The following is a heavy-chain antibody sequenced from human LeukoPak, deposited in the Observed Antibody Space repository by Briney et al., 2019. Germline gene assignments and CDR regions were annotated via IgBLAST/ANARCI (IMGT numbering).Heavy chain of an antibody. J-gene: IGHJ3*02. D-gene: IGHD2-8*01. CDR3: AKYYCTSTCYAFGI. CDR1: GGSITSSW. V-gene: IGHV4-59*01. Sequence: PSETLSLTCTVSGGSITSSWWSWIRQPPGKGLEWIGYTHHSGNTDYNPSLKSRVTISLDTSKNQFSLKLSSVTIVDTAVYYCAKYYCTSTCYAFGIWGQGALVTVSS. CDR2: THHSGNT.